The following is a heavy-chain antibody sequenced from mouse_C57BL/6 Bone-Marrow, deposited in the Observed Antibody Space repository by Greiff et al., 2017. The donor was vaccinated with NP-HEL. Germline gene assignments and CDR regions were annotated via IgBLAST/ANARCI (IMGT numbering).Heavy chain of an antibody. CDR3: AREGDTVVAPNY. CDR1: GYTFTSYW. CDR2: IHPNSGST. V-gene: IGHV1-64*01. Sequence: VKLMESGAELVKPGASVKLSCKASGYTFTSYWMHWVKQRPGQGLEWIGMIHPNSGSTNYNEKFKSKATLTVDKSSSTAYMQLSSLTSEDSAVYYCAREGDTVVAPNYWGQGTTLTVSS. D-gene: IGHD1-1*01. J-gene: IGHJ2*01.